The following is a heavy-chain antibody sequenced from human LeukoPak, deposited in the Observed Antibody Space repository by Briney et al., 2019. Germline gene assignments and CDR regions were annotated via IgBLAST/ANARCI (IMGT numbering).Heavy chain of an antibody. CDR3: ARLGAGPTYYDFWGGYSSFYFDY. CDR1: GGSTSGGNYY. CDR2: ISSSGNT. V-gene: IGHV4-39*02. Sequence: KPSETLSLTCIVSGGSTSGGNYYWGWIRRPPGKGLEWIGGISSSGNTYYNPSLKSRITISIDTSKNHFSLKLSSVTAADTAVYYCARLGAGPTYYDFWGGYSSFYFDYWGQGTLVTVSS. J-gene: IGHJ4*02. D-gene: IGHD3-3*01.